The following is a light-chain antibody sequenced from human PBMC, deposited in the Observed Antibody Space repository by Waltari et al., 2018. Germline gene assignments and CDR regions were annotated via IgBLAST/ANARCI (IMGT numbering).Light chain of an antibody. J-gene: IGKJ4*01. V-gene: IGKV3-11*01. CDR1: QSVYNF. Sequence: EVVLTQSPATLSLSPGERATLSCRASQSVYNFLAWYQQKPGQAPRLLIYEASQRATGSPARFSGSGSGTDFTLTISNLEPEDVAVYYCQQRANWPPLTFGGGTKVEIK. CDR3: QQRANWPPLT. CDR2: EAS.